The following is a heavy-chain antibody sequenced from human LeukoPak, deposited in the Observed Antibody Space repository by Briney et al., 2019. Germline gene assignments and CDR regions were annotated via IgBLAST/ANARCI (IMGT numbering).Heavy chain of an antibody. CDR3: SANYCSGTNCYYY. CDR1: GFTFSGSA. V-gene: IGHV3-73*01. D-gene: IGHD2-15*01. J-gene: IGHJ4*02. CDR2: INSKTNRYAT. Sequence: PGGALRLSCAASGFTFSGSAMHWLRQASGKGLDWVGRINSKTNRYATAYAASVKGRFTISRDDSKNTAYVQMNSLKTEDAAVYYCSANYCSGTNCYYYWGQGTLVTVSS.